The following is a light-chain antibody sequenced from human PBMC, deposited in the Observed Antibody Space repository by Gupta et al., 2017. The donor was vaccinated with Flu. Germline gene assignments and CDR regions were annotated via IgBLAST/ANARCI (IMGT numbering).Light chain of an antibody. CDR1: SSDLGGYNY. CDR2: EIT. Sequence: TSSDLGGYNYVSWYQQHPGKVPKLIIYEITNRPSGVSNRFSGSKSGNTASLTSAGLQAEDEADYYCSSYTSSNTYVFGTGTKVTVL. J-gene: IGLJ1*01. V-gene: IGLV2-14*01. CDR3: SSYTSSNTYV.